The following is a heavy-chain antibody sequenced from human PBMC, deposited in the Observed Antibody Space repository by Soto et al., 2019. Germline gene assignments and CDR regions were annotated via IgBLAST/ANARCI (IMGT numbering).Heavy chain of an antibody. J-gene: IGHJ4*02. D-gene: IGHD5-18*01. V-gene: IGHV3-73*02. CDR3: TRRRDWTAMDPLDY. CDR1: GFTFSDSA. Sequence: EVQLVESGGGLVQPGGSLKLSCAASGFTFSDSAMHWVRQASGKGPEWVGRIRSKVNTYATAYAASVKGRFTISREESMNTAYLQMNSLKTEDTAVYYCTRRRDWTAMDPLDYWGQGTLVTVSS. CDR2: IRSKVNTYAT.